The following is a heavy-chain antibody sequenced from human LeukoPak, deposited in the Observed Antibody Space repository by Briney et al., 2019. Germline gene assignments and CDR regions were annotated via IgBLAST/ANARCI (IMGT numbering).Heavy chain of an antibody. CDR1: GYTFTSYD. V-gene: IGHV1-8*01. Sequence: ASVKVSCKASGYTFTSYDINWVRQATGQGLEWMGWMNPNSGDTGYAQKFQGRVTMTRNTSISTAYMELSSLRSEDTAVYYCARFGPGSGYYYVEYYYYMDVWAKGPRSPSP. CDR3: ARFGPGSGYYYVEYYYYMDV. CDR2: MNPNSGDT. D-gene: IGHD3-22*01. J-gene: IGHJ6*03.